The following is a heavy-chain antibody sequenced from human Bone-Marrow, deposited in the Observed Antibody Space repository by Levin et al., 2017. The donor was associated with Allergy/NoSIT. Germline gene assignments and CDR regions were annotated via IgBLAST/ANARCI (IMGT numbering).Heavy chain of an antibody. CDR1: GFTFMGYE. D-gene: IGHD6-19*01. J-gene: IGHJ4*02. V-gene: IGHV3-48*03. Sequence: GESLKISCAASGFTFMGYEVNWVRQAPGKGLEWIAYISGGGEITSYADSVKGRFTISRDDDKTSLYLQMNSLRAGDTAVYYCARDFTGWSLAYWGQGTLVTVSS. CDR2: ISGGGEIT. CDR3: ARDFTGWSLAY.